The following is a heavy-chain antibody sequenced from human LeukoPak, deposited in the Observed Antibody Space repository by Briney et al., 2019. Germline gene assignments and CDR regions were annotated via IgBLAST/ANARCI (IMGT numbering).Heavy chain of an antibody. CDR1: GGTFSSYA. CDR2: IIPIFGTA. CDR3: ARELAYCGGDCYSGYLFDC. V-gene: IGHV1-69*05. D-gene: IGHD2-21*02. Sequence: GASVKVSCKASGGTFSSYAISWVRQAPGQGLEWMGGIIPIFGTANYAQKFQGRVTITTDESTSTAYMELSSLRSEDTAVYYCARELAYCGGDCYSGYLFDCWGQGTLVTVSS. J-gene: IGHJ4*02.